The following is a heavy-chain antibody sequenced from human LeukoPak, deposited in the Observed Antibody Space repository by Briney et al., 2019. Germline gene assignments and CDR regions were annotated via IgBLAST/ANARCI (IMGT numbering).Heavy chain of an antibody. CDR1: GYLFTDQW. Sequence: GESLKISCKASGYLFTDQWIGWVRQKPGKDLEWMGIIYPDGSHTVYSPSFQGQVTISVDRSITTAYLHWNSLRASDSATYYCAIHIVVVTTARDAFDIWGQGTVVTVSS. D-gene: IGHD2-21*02. V-gene: IGHV5-51*01. J-gene: IGHJ3*02. CDR3: AIHIVVVTTARDAFDI. CDR2: IYPDGSHT.